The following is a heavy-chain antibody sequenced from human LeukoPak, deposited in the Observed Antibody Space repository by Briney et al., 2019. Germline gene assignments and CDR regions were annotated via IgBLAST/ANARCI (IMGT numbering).Heavy chain of an antibody. Sequence: SETLSLTCAVCNYSIRSFYYWGWIRQPPGKGLEWIGSIYHSGPTYYNPSLLTRVTISVDTSKNQFSLNLNSVTAADTALYYCARHMCRGVIPYYFDYWGQGTLVTVSS. CDR2: IYHSGPT. D-gene: IGHD3-10*01. CDR3: ARHMCRGVIPYYFDY. V-gene: IGHV4-38-2*01. J-gene: IGHJ4*02. CDR1: NYSIRSFYY.